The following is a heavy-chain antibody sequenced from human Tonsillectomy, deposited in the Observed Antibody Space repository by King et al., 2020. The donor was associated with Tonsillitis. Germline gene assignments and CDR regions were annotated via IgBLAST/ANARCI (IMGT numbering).Heavy chain of an antibody. D-gene: IGHD3-9*01. CDR3: AKASNYDIMTGYYRFDY. V-gene: IGHV3-23*01. J-gene: IGHJ4*02. Sequence: VQLQESGGGLIQPGGSLRLSCGASGFTFSTYAMNWVRQAPGKGLEWVSTISSGGDTYHADSVRGRFTISRDNSKSTVYLQMNSLRAEDTAVYYCAKASNYDIMTGYYRFDYWGQGTMVTVSS. CDR1: GFTFSTYA. CDR2: ISSGGDT.